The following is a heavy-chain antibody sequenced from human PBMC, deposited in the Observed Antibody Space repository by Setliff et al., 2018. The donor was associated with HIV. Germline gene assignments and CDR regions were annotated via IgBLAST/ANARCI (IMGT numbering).Heavy chain of an antibody. J-gene: IGHJ1*01. V-gene: IGHV1-2*06. D-gene: IGHD1-26*01. CDR2: INPDTGGT. CDR3: ARDHMSVGAWVGATSRGLFQH. CDR1: GYTFTGYY. Sequence: ASVKVSCKTSGYTFTGYYIHWVRQVPGQGLEWMGRINPDTGGTGYAQKFQGRVTMTRDTSTSTVYMELSSLRSEDTAVYYCARDHMSVGAWVGATSRGLFQHWGQGTLVTVSS.